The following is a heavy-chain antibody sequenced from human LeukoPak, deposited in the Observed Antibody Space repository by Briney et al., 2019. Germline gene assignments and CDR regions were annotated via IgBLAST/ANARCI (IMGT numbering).Heavy chain of an antibody. CDR3: ARDRGIAARPGGY. J-gene: IGHJ4*02. V-gene: IGHV1-2*02. CDR1: GYTFTGYY. D-gene: IGHD6-6*01. Sequence: GASVTVSCKASGYTFTGYYMHWVRQPPGQGLEWMGWINPNSGGTNYAQKFQGRVTMTRDTSISTAYMELSRLRSDDTAVYYCARDRGIAARPGGYWGQGTLVTVSS. CDR2: INPNSGGT.